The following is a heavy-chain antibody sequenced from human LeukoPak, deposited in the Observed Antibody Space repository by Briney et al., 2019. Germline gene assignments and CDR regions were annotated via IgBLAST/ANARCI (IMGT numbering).Heavy chain of an antibody. CDR1: GGTFSSYA. CDR2: IIPIFGTA. CDR3: AWTLGGTEGHY. V-gene: IGHV1-69*05. Sequence: SVRVSCKASGGTFSSYAITWVRQAPGQGLEWMGRIIPIFGTANYAQKFQGRVTITTDESTSTAYMELRSLRSDDTAVYYCAWTLGGTEGHYWGQGTLVTVSS. J-gene: IGHJ4*02. D-gene: IGHD3-16*01.